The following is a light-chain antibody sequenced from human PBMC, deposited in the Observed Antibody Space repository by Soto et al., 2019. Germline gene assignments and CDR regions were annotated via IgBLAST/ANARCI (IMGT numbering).Light chain of an antibody. J-gene: IGLJ2*01. V-gene: IGLV2-8*01. CDR2: EVA. Sequence: QSVLTQPPSASGSPGQSVTISCTGTSSDVGGYNYVSWYQQHPGKAPKLMIYEVAKRPLGVPDRFSGSKSDNTASLTVSGLQAEDEADYYCSSYAGSNFVVFGGGTKLTVL. CDR1: SSDVGGYNY. CDR3: SSYAGSNFVV.